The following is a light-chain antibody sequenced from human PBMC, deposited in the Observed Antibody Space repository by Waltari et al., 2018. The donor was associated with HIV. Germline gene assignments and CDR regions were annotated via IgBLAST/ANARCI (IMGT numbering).Light chain of an antibody. CDR3: QQYHTTPFT. CDR1: QTISNDY. V-gene: IGKV3-20*01. J-gene: IGKJ5*01. Sequence: EIVLTQSPGTLSLSPGESATLSCRASQTISNDYLVWYHQKPGQAPRLLIDGASSRATGIPGRFSGSGSGTDFTLTITRLEPEDFAVYYCQQYHTTPFTFGQGTRLEIK. CDR2: GAS.